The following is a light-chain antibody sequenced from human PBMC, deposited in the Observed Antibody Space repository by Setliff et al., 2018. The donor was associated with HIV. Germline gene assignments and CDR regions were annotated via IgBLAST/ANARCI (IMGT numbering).Light chain of an antibody. V-gene: IGLV2-14*03. CDR1: SSDVGGYNY. CDR3: KSYAANSTPYL. CDR2: DVS. Sequence: QSVLTQPAPVSGSPGQSITISCTGTSSDVGGYNYVSWYQQHPGKAPKLIIYDVSDRPSGVSRRFSGSKSGNTASLTISGLQAEDEADYYCKSYAANSTPYLFGTGTKVTVL. J-gene: IGLJ1*01.